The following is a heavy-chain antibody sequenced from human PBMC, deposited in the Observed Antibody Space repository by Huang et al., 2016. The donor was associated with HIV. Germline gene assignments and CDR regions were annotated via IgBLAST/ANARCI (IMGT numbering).Heavy chain of an antibody. CDR2: IYWDDDN. J-gene: IGHJ4*02. D-gene: IGHD3-3*01. CDR3: LPGRGGYYPY. Sequence: QITLKESGPTLMKPTQTLTLTCTFSGFSVSDSGMAVAWIRQPPGKALEWLALIYWDDDNRYSPSRRNRLTIAKDIYKNQVVLRMTDLDPADTATYYCLPGRGGYYPYWGQGTLVTVSS. V-gene: IGHV2-5*02. CDR1: GFSVSDSGMA.